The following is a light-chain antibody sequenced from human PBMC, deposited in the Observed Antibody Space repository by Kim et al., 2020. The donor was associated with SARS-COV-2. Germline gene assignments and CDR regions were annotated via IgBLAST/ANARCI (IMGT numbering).Light chain of an antibody. CDR1: KLGDKY. V-gene: IGLV3-1*01. J-gene: IGLJ2*01. Sequence: VSPGQTASITCSGEKLGDKYTCWYQQKPGQSPMVVIYQDDKRPSGIPERFSGSNSGNTATLTISGTQAMDEADYYCQAWDGNSIVVFGGGTQLTVL. CDR3: QAWDGNSIVV. CDR2: QDD.